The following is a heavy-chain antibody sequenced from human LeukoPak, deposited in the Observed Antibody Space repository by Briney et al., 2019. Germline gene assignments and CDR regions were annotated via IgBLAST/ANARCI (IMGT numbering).Heavy chain of an antibody. D-gene: IGHD2-15*01. CDR1: GGTFSSYA. CDR3: ATDTVAVAGLLI. J-gene: IGHJ3*02. CDR2: FIPILGTT. V-gene: IGHV1-69*04. Sequence: SAKVSCKASGGTFSSYAITWVRQAPGQGLEWMGRFIPILGTTNYAQKFQGRVSITADKSTSTAYMELSSLTSEDTAVYYCATDTVAVAGLLIWGQGTMVTVSS.